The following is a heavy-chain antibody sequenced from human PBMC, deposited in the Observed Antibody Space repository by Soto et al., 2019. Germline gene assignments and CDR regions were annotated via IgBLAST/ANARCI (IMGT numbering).Heavy chain of an antibody. V-gene: IGHV4-31*03. CDR1: GGSISSGGYY. CDR2: IYYSGST. Sequence: SETLSLTCTVSGGSISSGGYYWSWIRQHPGKGLEWIGYIYYSGSTYYNPSLKSRVTISVDTPKNQFSLKLSSVTAADTAVYYCARGAFEEAFDYWGQGTLVTVSS. CDR3: ARGAFEEAFDY. J-gene: IGHJ4*02.